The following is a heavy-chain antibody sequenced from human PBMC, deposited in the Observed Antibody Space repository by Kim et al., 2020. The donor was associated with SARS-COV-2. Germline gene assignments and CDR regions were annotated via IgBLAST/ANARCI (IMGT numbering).Heavy chain of an antibody. CDR1: GNTFTTYD. CDR2: VNPNSGKT. V-gene: IGHV1-8*01. CDR3: ARGRIGLTYYYVLEV. J-gene: IGHJ6*02. D-gene: IGHD3-10*02. Sequence: ASVKVSCKTSGNTFTTYDINWVRQATGQGLEWLGWVNPNSGKTAYAQKLQGRVTMTRNISINTAYLELTSLRSEDTAVYFCARGRIGLTYYYVLEVWGQGTTVTVSS.